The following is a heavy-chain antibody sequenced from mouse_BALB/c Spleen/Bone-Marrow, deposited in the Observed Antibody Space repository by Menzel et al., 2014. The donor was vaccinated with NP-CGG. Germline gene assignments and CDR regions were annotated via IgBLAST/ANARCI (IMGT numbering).Heavy chain of an antibody. J-gene: IGHJ4*01. Sequence: QVQLQQPGPGLVAPSQSLSIPCTVSGFSLTGYGVSWVRQPPGKGLEWLGMIWGDGSTDYNSALKSRLSISKDNSKSQVFLKVNSLQTEDTARYYCARDSFLITRALDYWGQGTSVTVSS. CDR1: GFSLTGYG. D-gene: IGHD2-4*01. CDR3: ARDSFLITRALDY. V-gene: IGHV2-6-7*01. CDR2: IWGDGST.